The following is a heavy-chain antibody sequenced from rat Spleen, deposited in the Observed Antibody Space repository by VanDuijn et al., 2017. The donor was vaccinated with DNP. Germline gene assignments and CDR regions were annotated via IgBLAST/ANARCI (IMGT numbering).Heavy chain of an antibody. V-gene: IGHV5-7*01. J-gene: IGHJ3*01. Sequence: EVQLVESGGGLVQPGRSLKLSCVASGLTFSDYSMAWVRQAPKKGLEWVATIVYDGSGAYYGDSVTGRFTISRDNAKSTLDLQMDSLRSEDTATYYCVRRGGKGLFSKWGQGTLVTVSS. CDR2: IVYDGSGA. CDR1: GLTFSDYS. D-gene: IGHD3-1*01. CDR3: VRRGGKGLFSK.